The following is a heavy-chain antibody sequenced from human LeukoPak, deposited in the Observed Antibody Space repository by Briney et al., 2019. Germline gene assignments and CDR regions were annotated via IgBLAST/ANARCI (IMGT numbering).Heavy chain of an antibody. CDR3: VSHYYDDSAPDS. D-gene: IGHD3-22*01. J-gene: IGHJ5*01. Sequence: GGSLRLSCAASGFTFSTFAMIWVRQPPGKGLEWVSSIFPSGGEIHYADSVRGRFTISRDNSKSTLSLQMNSLRAEDTAIYYCVSHYYDDSAPDSWGQGTLVAVSS. CDR1: GFTFSTFA. V-gene: IGHV3-23*01. CDR2: IFPSGGEI.